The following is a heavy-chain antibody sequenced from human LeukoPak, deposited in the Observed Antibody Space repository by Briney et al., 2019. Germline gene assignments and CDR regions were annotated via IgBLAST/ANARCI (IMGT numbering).Heavy chain of an antibody. CDR1: GFTFSSYS. J-gene: IGHJ4*02. Sequence: GGSLRLSCTASGFTFSSYSMNWVRQAPGKGLEWVSDISGSGSSTYYADSVKGRFTISRDNSRNTLYLQMNSLRAEDTALYYCSNGRTSSGTLQHDYWGQGTLVTVSS. CDR2: ISGSGSST. V-gene: IGHV3-23*01. CDR3: SNGRTSSGTLQHDY. D-gene: IGHD6-19*01.